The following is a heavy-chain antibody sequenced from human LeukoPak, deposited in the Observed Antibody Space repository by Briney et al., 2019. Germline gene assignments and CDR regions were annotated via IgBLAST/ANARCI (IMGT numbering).Heavy chain of an antibody. CDR3: ARRVTYYDILTGYLYYFDY. V-gene: IGHV1-8*03. Sequence: GASVKVSCKASGYTFTSYDINWVRQATGQGLEWMGWMNPNSGNTGYAQKFQGRVTITRNTCISTAYMELSSLRSEDTAVYYCARRVTYYDILTGYLYYFDYWGQGTLVTVSS. CDR1: GYTFTSYD. CDR2: MNPNSGNT. J-gene: IGHJ4*02. D-gene: IGHD3-9*01.